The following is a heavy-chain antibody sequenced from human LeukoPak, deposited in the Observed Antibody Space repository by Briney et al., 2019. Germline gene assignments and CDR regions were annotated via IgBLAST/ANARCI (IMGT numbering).Heavy chain of an antibody. J-gene: IGHJ6*03. D-gene: IGHD6-13*01. CDR3: ARGAGSSWYSYYYYYYMDV. V-gene: IGHV1-8*01. CDR1: GYTFTSYD. CDR2: MNPNSGNT. Sequence: ASVKVSCXASGYTFTSYDINWVRQATGQGLEWMGWMNPNSGNTGYAQKFQGRVTMTRNTSISTAYMELSSLRSEDRAVYYCARGAGSSWYSYYYYYYMDVWGKGTTVTVSS.